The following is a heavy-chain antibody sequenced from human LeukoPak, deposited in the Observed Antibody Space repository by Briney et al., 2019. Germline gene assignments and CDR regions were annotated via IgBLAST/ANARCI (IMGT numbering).Heavy chain of an antibody. CDR1: GFTFSSYA. D-gene: IGHD3-3*01. V-gene: IGHV3-30*04. CDR3: ARDGEGLRYYDFWSGSARGYFDY. CDR2: ISYDGSNK. J-gene: IGHJ4*02. Sequence: PGGSLRLSCAASGFTFSSYAMHWVRQAPGKGLEWVAVISYDGSNKYYADSVKGRFTISRDNSKNTLYLQMNSLRAEDTAVYYCARDGEGLRYYDFWSGSARGYFDYWGQGTLVTVSS.